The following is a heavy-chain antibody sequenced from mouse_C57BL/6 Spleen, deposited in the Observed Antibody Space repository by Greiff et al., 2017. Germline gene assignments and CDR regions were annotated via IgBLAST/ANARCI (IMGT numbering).Heavy chain of an antibody. CDR1: GFSLTSYG. V-gene: IGHV2-2*01. CDR3: ASPTSDGYYCSFAY. CDR2: IWSGGST. J-gene: IGHJ3*01. D-gene: IGHD2-3*01. Sequence: QVQLKESGPGLVQPSQSLSITCTVSGFSLTSYGVHWVRQSPGKGLEWLGVIWSGGSTDYNAAFISRLSISKDNSKSQVFFKMNSLQADDTAIYYCASPTSDGYYCSFAYWGQGTLVTVSA.